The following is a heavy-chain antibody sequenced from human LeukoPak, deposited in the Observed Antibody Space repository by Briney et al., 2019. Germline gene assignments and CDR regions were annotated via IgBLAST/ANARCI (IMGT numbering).Heavy chain of an antibody. CDR2: IYYSGST. V-gene: IGHV4-39*01. CDR3: ARHGGSGSCPFDY. Sequence: SETLSLTCTVSGGSISSSSYYWGWIRQPPGKGLEWIGSIYYSGSTYYNPSLKSRVTISVDTSKNQFSLKLSSVTAADTAVYYCARHGGSGSCPFDYWGQGTLVTDSS. CDR1: GGSISSSSYY. D-gene: IGHD3-10*01. J-gene: IGHJ4*02.